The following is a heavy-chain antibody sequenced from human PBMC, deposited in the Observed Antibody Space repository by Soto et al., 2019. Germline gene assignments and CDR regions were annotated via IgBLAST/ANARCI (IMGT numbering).Heavy chain of an antibody. CDR2: ISYDGSNK. J-gene: IGHJ6*02. CDR1: GFTFSSYA. Sequence: QVQLVESGGGVVQPGRSLRLSCAASGFTFSSYAMHWVRQAPGKGLEWVAVISYDGSNKYYADSVKGRFTISRDNSKNTLYLQMNSLRAEETAVYYCARDRGYCSGGSCYYYYGMDVWGQGTTVTVSS. V-gene: IGHV3-30-3*01. CDR3: ARDRGYCSGGSCYYYYGMDV. D-gene: IGHD2-15*01.